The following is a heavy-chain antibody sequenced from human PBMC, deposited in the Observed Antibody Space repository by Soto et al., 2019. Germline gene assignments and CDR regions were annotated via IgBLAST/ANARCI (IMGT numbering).Heavy chain of an antibody. J-gene: IGHJ4*02. CDR3: AKFCRIGGGFDY. V-gene: IGHV3-30*18. CDR2: ISYDGSNK. CDR1: GFTFSSYG. D-gene: IGHD2-21*01. Sequence: GGSLRLSCAASGFTFSSYGMHWVRQAPGKGLEWVAVISYDGSNKYYADSVKGRFTISRDNSKNTLYLQMNSLRAEDTAVYYCAKFCRIGGGFDYWGQGTLVTVSS.